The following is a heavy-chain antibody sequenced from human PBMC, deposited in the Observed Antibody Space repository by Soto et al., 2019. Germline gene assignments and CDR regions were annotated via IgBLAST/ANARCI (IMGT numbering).Heavy chain of an antibody. D-gene: IGHD5-18*01. V-gene: IGHV3-9*01. CDR3: AKAVGSYGNFDY. Sequence: EVQLVESGGGLVQPGRSLRLSCAASGFTFDDYAMHWVRQAPGKGLEWVSRISWNSGSIGYADSVKGRFIISRDNAKNSLSLQMNSLRAEDTDLYYCAKAVGSYGNFDYWGQGTLVTVSS. CDR1: GFTFDDYA. J-gene: IGHJ4*02. CDR2: ISWNSGSI.